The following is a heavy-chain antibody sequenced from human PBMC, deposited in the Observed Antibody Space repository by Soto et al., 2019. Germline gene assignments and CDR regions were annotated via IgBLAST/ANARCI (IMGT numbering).Heavy chain of an antibody. Sequence: SGPTLVNPTQTLTLTCTFSGFSLSTSGMRVSWIRQPPGKALEWLARIDWDDDKFYSTSLKTRLTISKDTSKNQVVLTMTNMDPVDTATYYCARDYGDAPHCCDPWSQATLVTVAA. D-gene: IGHD4-17*01. CDR1: GFSLSTSGMR. J-gene: IGHJ5*02. V-gene: IGHV2-70*04. CDR3: ARDYGDAPHCCDP. CDR2: IDWDDDK.